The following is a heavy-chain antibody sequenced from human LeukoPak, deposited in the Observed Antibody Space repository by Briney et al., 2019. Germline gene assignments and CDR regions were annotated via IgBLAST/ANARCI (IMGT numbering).Heavy chain of an antibody. V-gene: IGHV3-48*03. CDR1: GFTFSTYE. CDR3: AIVGENIAAAPFDY. Sequence: PGGSLRLSCAGSGFTFSTYEMNWVRQAPGEGLEWISYITSSGSPIYYADSVKGRFTISRDNAKNSLYLQMNSLRVEDTAVYYCAIVGENIAAAPFDYWGQGTLVTVPS. CDR2: ITSSGSPI. J-gene: IGHJ4*02. D-gene: IGHD6-13*01.